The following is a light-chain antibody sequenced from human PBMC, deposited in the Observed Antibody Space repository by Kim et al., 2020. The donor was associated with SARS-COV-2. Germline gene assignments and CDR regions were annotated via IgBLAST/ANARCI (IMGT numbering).Light chain of an antibody. V-gene: IGLV1-47*01. Sequence: RVTMSLSGSSSNGVSNYVYWYQPLPGTAPKLLIYRNNQRPSGVPDRFSGSKSGTSASLAISGLRSEDEADYYCAAWDDSLSGNWVFGGGTQLTVL. CDR2: RNN. J-gene: IGLJ3*02. CDR1: SSNGVSNY. CDR3: AAWDDSLSGNWV.